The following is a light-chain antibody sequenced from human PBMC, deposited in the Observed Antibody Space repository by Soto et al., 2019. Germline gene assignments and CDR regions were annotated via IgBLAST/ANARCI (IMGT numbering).Light chain of an antibody. CDR3: AAWDDSLNGYV. J-gene: IGLJ1*01. CDR1: NSNIRSNT. Sequence: QSVLTQPPSASGTPGQRGTISCSGSNSNIRSNTVNWYQQLPGTAPKLLIYSNNQRPSGVPDRFSGSKSGTSASLAISGLQSEDEADYYCAAWDDSLNGYVFGTGTKVTVL. V-gene: IGLV1-44*01. CDR2: SNN.